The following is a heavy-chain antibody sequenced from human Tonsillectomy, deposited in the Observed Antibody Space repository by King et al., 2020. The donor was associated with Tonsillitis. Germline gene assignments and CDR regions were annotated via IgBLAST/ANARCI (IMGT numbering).Heavy chain of an antibody. V-gene: IGHV3-74*01. CDR2: LDNGGGT. Sequence: VQLVESGGDSVQPGGSLRLSCAASGLAISRYWLHWVRQGPGKGLEWVARLDNGGGTSNADSVRGRFIISRDNAKNTLFMQMNSLTAEDTAVYYCGTVFEYWGQGVLVTVSS. CDR1: GLAISRYW. D-gene: IGHD2-2*01. J-gene: IGHJ4*02. CDR3: GTVFEY.